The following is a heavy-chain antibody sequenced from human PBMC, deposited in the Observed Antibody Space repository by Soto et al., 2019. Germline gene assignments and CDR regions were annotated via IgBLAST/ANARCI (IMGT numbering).Heavy chain of an antibody. CDR1: GGSISSSSYY. D-gene: IGHD6-13*01. CDR3: ARLVEAAAGTRDY. J-gene: IGHJ4*02. CDR2: IYYSGST. V-gene: IGHV4-39*01. Sequence: QLQLQESGPGLVKPSETLSLTCTVSGGSISSSSYYWGWIRQPPGKGLEWIGSIYYSGSTYYNPSLKSRVTISVDTSKNQFSLKLSSVTAADTAVYYCARLVEAAAGTRDYWGQGTLVTVSS.